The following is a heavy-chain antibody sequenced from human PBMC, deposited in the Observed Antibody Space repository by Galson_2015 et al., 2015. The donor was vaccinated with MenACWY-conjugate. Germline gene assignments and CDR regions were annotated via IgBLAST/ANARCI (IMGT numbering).Heavy chain of an antibody. CDR2: ISWNSGTI. J-gene: IGHJ4*02. CDR3: LTITFGGGNY. V-gene: IGHV3-9*01. CDR1: GFTFDDYA. D-gene: IGHD3-16*01. Sequence: SLRLSCADSGFTFDDYAMHWVRQAPGKGLEWVSGISWNSGTIGYADSVKGRFTISRDNAKNSLYLQMNSLRAEDTAFYFCLTITFGGGNYWGQGTQVTVSS.